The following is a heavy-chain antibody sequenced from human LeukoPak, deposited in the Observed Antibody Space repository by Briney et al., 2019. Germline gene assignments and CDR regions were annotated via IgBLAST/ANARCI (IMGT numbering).Heavy chain of an antibody. Sequence: PGGSLRLSCAASGFTFSSYTMSWVRQAPGKGLEWVSAISGSGGSTYYADSVKGRFTISRDNSKNTLYLQMSSLRAEDTAVYYCAKGDGSGSFLPDYCGQGTLVTVSS. D-gene: IGHD3-10*01. J-gene: IGHJ4*02. CDR3: AKGDGSGSFLPDY. CDR1: GFTFSSYT. CDR2: ISGSGGST. V-gene: IGHV3-23*01.